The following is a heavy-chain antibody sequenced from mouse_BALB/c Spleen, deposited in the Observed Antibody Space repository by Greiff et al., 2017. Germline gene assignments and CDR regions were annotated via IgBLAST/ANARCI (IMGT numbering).Heavy chain of an antibody. J-gene: IGHJ3*01. Sequence: QVQLQQSGAELARPGASVKLSCKASGYTFTSYWMQWVKQRPGQGLEWIGAIYPGDGDTRYTQKFKGKATLTADKSSSTAYMQLSSLASEDSAVYYCARGEGRGFAYWGQGTLVTVSA. CDR2: IYPGDGDT. CDR3: ARGEGRGFAY. D-gene: IGHD3-3*01. V-gene: IGHV1-87*01. CDR1: GYTFTSYW.